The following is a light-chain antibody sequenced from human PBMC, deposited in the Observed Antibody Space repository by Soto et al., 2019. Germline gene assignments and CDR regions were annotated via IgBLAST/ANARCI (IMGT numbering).Light chain of an antibody. Sequence: EIVMTQSPVTLSVSPGERATLSCRASQSVSSNLAWYQQKPGQAPRLLIYGASTRATGIPARCSGSGAGTEFTLTISSLQSEDFSVDDCQQYNNWPRTFGQGTKVDIK. CDR1: QSVSSN. V-gene: IGKV3-15*01. J-gene: IGKJ1*01. CDR2: GAS. CDR3: QQYNNWPRT.